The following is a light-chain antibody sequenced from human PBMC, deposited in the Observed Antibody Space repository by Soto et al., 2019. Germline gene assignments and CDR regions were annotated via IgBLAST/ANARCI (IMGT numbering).Light chain of an antibody. CDR2: DVS. V-gene: IGLV2-14*01. CDR1: SSDVGGYNY. Sequence: QSVLTQPASVSGSPGQSITISCTGTSSDVGGYNYVSWYQQHPGKAPKLMIYDVSNRPSGVSNRFSGSKSGNTASLTISGLQAEDEADYYCSSYTSSSTLHYVFGTWTKVTVL. CDR3: SSYTSSSTLHYV. J-gene: IGLJ1*01.